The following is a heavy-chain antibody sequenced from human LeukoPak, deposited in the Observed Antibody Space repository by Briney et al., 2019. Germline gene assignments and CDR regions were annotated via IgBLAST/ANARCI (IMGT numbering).Heavy chain of an antibody. J-gene: IGHJ4*02. V-gene: IGHV1-69*13. CDR1: GGTFSSYT. CDR3: ARDFRYCSGGSCS. D-gene: IGHD2-15*01. Sequence: ASVKVSCKASGGTFSSYTISRVRQAPGQGLEWMGGIIPIFGTANYAQKFQGRVTITADESTSTAYVELSSLRSEDTAVYYCARDFRYCSGGSCSWGQGTLVTVSS. CDR2: IIPIFGTA.